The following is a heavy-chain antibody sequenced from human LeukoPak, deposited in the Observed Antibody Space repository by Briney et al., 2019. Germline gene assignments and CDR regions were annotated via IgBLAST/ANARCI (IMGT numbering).Heavy chain of an antibody. V-gene: IGHV3-33*06. CDR2: IWNDGSNK. CDR1: GFTFSHYG. CDR3: AKDAQRGFDYSNSLEH. Sequence: PGGSLRLSCATSGFTFSHYGMHWVRQAPGKGLEWVAVIWNDGSNKYYGDSVKGRFTISRDNSKNTLYLQMNSLTVEDTAAYYCAKDAQRGFDYSNSLEHWGQGTLVTVSS. D-gene: IGHD4-11*01. J-gene: IGHJ5*02.